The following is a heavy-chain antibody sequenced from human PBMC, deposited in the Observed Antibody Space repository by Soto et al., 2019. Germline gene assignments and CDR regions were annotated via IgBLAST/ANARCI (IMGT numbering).Heavy chain of an antibody. CDR3: ARGACSSTSCYLGGLWFDP. CDR2: ISYDGSNK. CDR1: GFTFSSYG. D-gene: IGHD2-2*01. V-gene: IGHV3-30*03. J-gene: IGHJ5*02. Sequence: SLRLSCAASGFTFSSYGMHWVRQAPGKGLEWVAVISYDGSNKYYADSVKGRFTISRDNSKNTLYLQMSSLRSEDTAVYYCARGACSSTSCYLGGLWFDPWGQGTLVTVSS.